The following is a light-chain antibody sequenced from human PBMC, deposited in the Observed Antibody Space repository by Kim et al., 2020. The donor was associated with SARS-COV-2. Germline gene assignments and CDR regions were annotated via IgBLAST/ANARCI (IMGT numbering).Light chain of an antibody. CDR3: QAWDSSYVV. CDR1: KLGDKY. V-gene: IGLV3-1*01. Sequence: SYELTQPPSVSVSPGQTASITCSGDKLGDKYACWYQQKPGQSPELVIYQDSKRPSGIPERFSGSNSGNTATLTISGTQAMDEADYYCQAWDSSYVVFGGG. J-gene: IGLJ2*01. CDR2: QDS.